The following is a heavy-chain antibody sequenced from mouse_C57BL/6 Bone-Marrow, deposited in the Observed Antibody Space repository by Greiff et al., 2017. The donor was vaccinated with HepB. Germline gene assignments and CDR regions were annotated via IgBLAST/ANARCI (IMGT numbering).Heavy chain of an antibody. V-gene: IGHV1-69*01. J-gene: IGHJ1*03. CDR3: AREGDLSGD. D-gene: IGHD2-13*01. CDR2: IDPSDSYT. CDR1: GYTFTSYW. Sequence: QVQLQQPGAELVMPGASVKLSCKASGYTFTSYWMHWVKQRPGQGLEWIGEIDPSDSYTNYNQKFKGKATLTVDKSSSTAYMQLSSLTSEDSAGYCCAREGDLSGDWGTGTTVTVSS.